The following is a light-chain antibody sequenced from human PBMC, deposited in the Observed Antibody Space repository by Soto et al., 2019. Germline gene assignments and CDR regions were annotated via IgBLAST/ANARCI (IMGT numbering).Light chain of an antibody. V-gene: IGLV4-69*01. CDR1: SGHSSYG. J-gene: IGLJ2*01. Sequence: QAVVTQSPSASASLGASVKLTCILSSGHSSYGIAWHQQQPEKGPRYLMKINSDGSHNKGDGIPDRFSGSNSGAERYLTISSLQSEDEADYYCQTWGTGIVVFGGGTQLTVL. CDR3: QTWGTGIVV. CDR2: INSDGSH.